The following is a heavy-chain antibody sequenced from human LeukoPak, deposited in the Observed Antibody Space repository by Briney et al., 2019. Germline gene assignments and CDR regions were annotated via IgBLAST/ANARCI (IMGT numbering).Heavy chain of an antibody. Sequence: PSETLSLTCTVSGVSISSSSYYWGWIRQPPGKGLEWIGSIYYSGSTYYNPSLKSRVTISVDTSKNQFSLKLSSVTAADTAVYYCARSGWYGSGSYYDRNFDYWGQGTLVSVSS. CDR1: GVSISSSSYY. CDR3: ARSGWYGSGSYYDRNFDY. D-gene: IGHD3-10*01. CDR2: IYYSGST. V-gene: IGHV4-39*01. J-gene: IGHJ4*02.